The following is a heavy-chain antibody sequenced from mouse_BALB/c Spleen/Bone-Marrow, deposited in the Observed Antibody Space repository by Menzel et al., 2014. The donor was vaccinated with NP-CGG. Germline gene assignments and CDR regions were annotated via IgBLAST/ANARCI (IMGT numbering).Heavy chain of an antibody. CDR2: IRNKATGYTT. CDR1: GFTSTGYY. CDR3: ARDRIFGSCLYFDV. D-gene: IGHD3-1*01. Sequence: EVKLMESGGGLVQPGGSLILSCATSGFTSTGYYMSWVRQPTGKALEWLGFIRNKATGYTTEYSTSMKGRFTISSDNSHNILYLQMNTLIAEDRDTYYCARDRIFGSCLYFDVWGAGTTGTISS. V-gene: IGHV7-3*02. J-gene: IGHJ1*01.